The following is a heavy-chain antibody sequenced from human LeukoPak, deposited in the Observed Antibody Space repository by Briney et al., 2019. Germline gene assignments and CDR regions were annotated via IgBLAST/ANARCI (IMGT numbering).Heavy chain of an antibody. V-gene: IGHV1-69*01. Sequence: SVKVSCKASGGTFSSYAISWVRQAPGQGLEWMGGIIPIFGTANYAQKFQGRVTITADESTSTAYMELSSLRSEDTAVYYCASPRVGKGGEFDYWGQGTLVTVSS. J-gene: IGHJ4*02. CDR3: ASPRVGKGGEFDY. D-gene: IGHD3-16*01. CDR2: IIPIFGTA. CDR1: GGTFSSYA.